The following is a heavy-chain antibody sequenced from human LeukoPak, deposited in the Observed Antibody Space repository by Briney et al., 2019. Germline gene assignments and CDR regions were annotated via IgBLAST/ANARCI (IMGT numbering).Heavy chain of an antibody. Sequence: VASVKVSCKASGYTFTSYGISWVRQAPGQGLEWMGWISAYNGNTNYAQKLQGRVTMTTDTSTSTAYMELRSLRSDDTAVYYCARLSLTNRVAGYFDYWGQGTLVTVSS. CDR1: GYTFTSYG. CDR3: ARLSLTNRVAGYFDY. V-gene: IGHV1-18*01. CDR2: ISAYNGNT. J-gene: IGHJ4*02. D-gene: IGHD6-19*01.